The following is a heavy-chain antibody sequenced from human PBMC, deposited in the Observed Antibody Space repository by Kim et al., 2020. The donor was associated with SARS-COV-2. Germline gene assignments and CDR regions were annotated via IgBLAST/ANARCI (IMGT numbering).Heavy chain of an antibody. D-gene: IGHD3-10*01. J-gene: IGHJ4*02. V-gene: IGHV3-43*01. CDR3: AKDIGGSGSYFVY. Sequence: YADSVKGRFTISRDNSKNSLYLQMNSLRTEDTALYYCAKDIGGSGSYFVYWGQGTLVTVSS.